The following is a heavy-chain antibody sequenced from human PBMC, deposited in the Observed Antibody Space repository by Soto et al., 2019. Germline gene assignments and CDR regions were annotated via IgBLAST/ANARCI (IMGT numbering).Heavy chain of an antibody. CDR3: ARVVPGAEAWFGP. CDR2: ISLYSDGT. CDR1: GYTFSNYG. V-gene: IGHV1-18*01. J-gene: IGHJ5*02. D-gene: IGHD2-2*01. Sequence: GASVKVSFKTSGYTFSNYGITWVRQAPGQPLEWLGWISLYSDGTNYAQKLQGRVSMTTDTSTTIAYMELRSLRSDDTAVYYCARVVPGAEAWFGPWGQGTLVTVSS.